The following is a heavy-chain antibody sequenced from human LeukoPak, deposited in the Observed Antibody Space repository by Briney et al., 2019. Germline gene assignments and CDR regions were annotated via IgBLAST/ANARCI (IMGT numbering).Heavy chain of an antibody. D-gene: IGHD3-22*01. Sequence: GGSLRLSCAASGFTFSSYGMSWVRQAPGKGLEWVSAISGSGGSTYYADSVKGRFTISRDNSKNTLYLQVNSLRAEDTAVYYCAKVREVVVITTFDYWGQGTLVTVSS. J-gene: IGHJ4*02. V-gene: IGHV3-23*01. CDR1: GFTFSSYG. CDR3: AKVREVVVITTFDY. CDR2: ISGSGGST.